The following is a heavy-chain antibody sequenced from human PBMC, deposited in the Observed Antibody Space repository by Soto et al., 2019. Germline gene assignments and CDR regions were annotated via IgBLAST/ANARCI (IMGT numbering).Heavy chain of an antibody. V-gene: IGHV3-23*01. CDR2: ISDGGGDT. CDR1: GFTFSDYA. CDR3: AKDGLRRDAFDV. Sequence: EVQLLESGGGLVQPGGSLILSCAASGFTFSDYAMSWVRQAPGKGLEWVSAISDGGGDTFYADSVKGRFTISRDNSKNVLYIQMKRLRAEDTAVYYCAKDGLRRDAFDVWGQGTMVTVSS. D-gene: IGHD3-10*01. J-gene: IGHJ3*01.